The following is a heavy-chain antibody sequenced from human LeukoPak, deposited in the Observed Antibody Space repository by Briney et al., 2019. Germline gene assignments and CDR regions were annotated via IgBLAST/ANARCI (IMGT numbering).Heavy chain of an antibody. CDR3: ARDSLYYYDSSGYYPTGAFDI. CDR2: ISYDGSNK. J-gene: IGHJ3*02. CDR1: GFTFSSYA. Sequence: PGGSLRLSCAASGFTFSSYAMHWVRQAPGKGLEWVAVISYDGSNKYYPDSVKGRFTISRDNSKNTLYLQMNSLRAEDTAVYHCARDSLYYYDSSGYYPTGAFDIWGQGTMVTVSS. D-gene: IGHD3-22*01. V-gene: IGHV3-30-3*01.